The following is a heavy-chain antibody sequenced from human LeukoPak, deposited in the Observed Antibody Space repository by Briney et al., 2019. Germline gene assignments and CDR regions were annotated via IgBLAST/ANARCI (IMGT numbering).Heavy chain of an antibody. D-gene: IGHD6-19*01. CDR2: IKHDGSEK. CDR1: GFTFSSSW. CDR3: VRASAGTYFDY. V-gene: IGHV3-7*01. J-gene: IGHJ4*02. Sequence: GGSLRLSCEPSGFTFSSSWMNWVRQAPGKGLEWVANIKHDGSEKYYLDSVKGRFTISRDNAKNSMYLQMNSLSAEDTAVYYCVRASAGTYFDYWGQGTLVTVSS.